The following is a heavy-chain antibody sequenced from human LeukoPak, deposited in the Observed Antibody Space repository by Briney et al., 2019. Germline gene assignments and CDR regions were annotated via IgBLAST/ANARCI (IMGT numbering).Heavy chain of an antibody. CDR1: GGSISSGGYY. Sequence: PSETLSLTCTVSGGSISSGGYYWSWIRQPPGKGLEWIGYIYHSGSTYYNPALKSRVTISVDRSKNQFSLKLSSVTAADTAVYYCARGLNWNYGPELAFDIWGQGTMVAVSS. J-gene: IGHJ3*02. V-gene: IGHV4-30-2*01. D-gene: IGHD1-7*01. CDR3: ARGLNWNYGPELAFDI. CDR2: IYHSGST.